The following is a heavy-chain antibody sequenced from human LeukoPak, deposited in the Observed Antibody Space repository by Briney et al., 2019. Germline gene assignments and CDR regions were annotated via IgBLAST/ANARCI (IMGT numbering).Heavy chain of an antibody. CDR2: IYPGGNT. CDR3: AREDESGSYYFDF. Sequence: SETLSLTCTVSGNSISRGYYWDWIRQPPGQGLEWIGSIYPGGNTYYNPSLKSRVTISIDTFNNQFSLKLRSVTAADTAVYFCAREDESGSYYFDFWGQGTLVTVPS. D-gene: IGHD6-6*01. V-gene: IGHV4-38-2*02. J-gene: IGHJ4*02. CDR1: GNSISRGYY.